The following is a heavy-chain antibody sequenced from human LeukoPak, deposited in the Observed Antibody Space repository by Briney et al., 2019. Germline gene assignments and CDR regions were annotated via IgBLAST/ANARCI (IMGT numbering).Heavy chain of an antibody. CDR2: INPNSGGT. V-gene: IGHV1-2*02. D-gene: IGHD3-16*01. Sequence: ASVKVSCKASGYTFTGYYMHWVRQAPGQGLEWMGWINPNSGGTNYAQKFQGRVTMTRDTSISTAYMELSRLRSDDTAVYYCARVRVMITFGGVVQGAFDIWGQRTMVTVSS. CDR3: ARVRVMITFGGVVQGAFDI. J-gene: IGHJ3*02. CDR1: GYTFTGYY.